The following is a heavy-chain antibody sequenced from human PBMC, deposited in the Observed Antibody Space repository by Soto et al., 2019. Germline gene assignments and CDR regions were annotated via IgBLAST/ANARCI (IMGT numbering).Heavy chain of an antibody. CDR3: ARAREGGYGGYDAPLDY. D-gene: IGHD5-12*01. CDR2: IYPGDSET. CDR1: GYTFSTYW. Sequence: GESLKISCKVSGYTFSTYWIAWVRQMPGKGLEWMGIIYPGDSETRYNPSFQGQVTISADESVSTAYLQWTSLKASDTGIYYCARAREGGYGGYDAPLDYWGQGTPVTVSS. V-gene: IGHV5-51*01. J-gene: IGHJ4*02.